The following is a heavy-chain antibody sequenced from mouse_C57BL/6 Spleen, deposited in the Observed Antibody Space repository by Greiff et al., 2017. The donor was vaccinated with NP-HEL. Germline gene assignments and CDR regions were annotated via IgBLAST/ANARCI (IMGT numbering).Heavy chain of an antibody. J-gene: IGHJ1*03. V-gene: IGHV1-69*01. Sequence: VQLQQPGAELVMPGASVKLSCKASGYTFTSYWMHWVKQRPGQGLEWIGEIDPSDSYTNYNQKFKGKSTLTVDKSSSTAYMQLSSLTSEDSAVYYCARGVGLRRDYGYFDVWGTGTPVTVSS. D-gene: IGHD2-4*01. CDR3: ARGVGLRRDYGYFDV. CDR2: IDPSDSYT. CDR1: GYTFTSYW.